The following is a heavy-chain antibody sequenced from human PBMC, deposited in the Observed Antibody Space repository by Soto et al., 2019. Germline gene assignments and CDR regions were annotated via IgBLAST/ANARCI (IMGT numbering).Heavy chain of an antibody. Sequence: EVQLVESGGGLVQPGGSLRLSCAASGFTFSTYWMHWVRQAPGKGLVWVSRVNSDGSSTSYADSVKGRFTVSRDNAKNRLYMQMNSLRAEDTAVYYWARDFRDSSGYTYDGFDIWGQGTMVTVSS. V-gene: IGHV3-74*01. CDR3: ARDFRDSSGYTYDGFDI. D-gene: IGHD3-22*01. CDR2: VNSDGSST. J-gene: IGHJ3*02. CDR1: GFTFSTYW.